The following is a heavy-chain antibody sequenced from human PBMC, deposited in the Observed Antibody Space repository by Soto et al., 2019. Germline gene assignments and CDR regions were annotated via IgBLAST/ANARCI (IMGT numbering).Heavy chain of an antibody. D-gene: IGHD6-19*01. CDR1: GFTFSSYS. CDR2: ISSSSYI. CDR3: ARDSSGWYGSTSGMDV. V-gene: IGHV3-21*01. Sequence: PGGSLRLSCAASGFTFSSYSMNWVRQAPGKGLEWVSSISSSSYIYYADSVKGRFTISRDNAKNSLYLQMNSLRAEDTAVYYCARDSSGWYGSTSGMDVWGQGNTVTVS. J-gene: IGHJ6*02.